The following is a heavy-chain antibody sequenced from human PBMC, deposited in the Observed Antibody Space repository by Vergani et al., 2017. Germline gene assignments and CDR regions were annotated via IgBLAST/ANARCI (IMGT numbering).Heavy chain of an antibody. CDR1: GYSFTSYW. V-gene: IGHV5-10-1*03. CDR2: IDPSDSYA. J-gene: IGHJ4*02. D-gene: IGHD3-16*02. CDR3: ARLPGDYIWGSYRLDY. Sequence: EVQLVQSGAEVKKPGESLRISCKGSGYSFTSYWISWVRQMTGKGLEWMGRIDPSDSYANYSPSFQGHVTISADKSISTAYLQWSSLKASDTAMYYCARLPGDYIWGSYRLDYWGQGTLVTVSS.